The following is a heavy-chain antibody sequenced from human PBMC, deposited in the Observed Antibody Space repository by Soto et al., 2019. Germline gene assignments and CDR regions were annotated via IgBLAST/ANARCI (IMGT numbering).Heavy chain of an antibody. Sequence: EVQLVESGGDLVQPGGSRTLSCAASGFSFSDHYMEWVRQAPGKGLEWVGRTRHKVENYNTEYAASVKGRFTISRDASKNSLYLQMNSLKTEDTAVYFCVNYIAGTPNWGQGTLVTVCS. V-gene: IGHV3-72*01. CDR2: TRHKVENYNT. D-gene: IGHD2-15*01. CDR1: GFSFSDHY. J-gene: IGHJ4*02. CDR3: VNYIAGTPN.